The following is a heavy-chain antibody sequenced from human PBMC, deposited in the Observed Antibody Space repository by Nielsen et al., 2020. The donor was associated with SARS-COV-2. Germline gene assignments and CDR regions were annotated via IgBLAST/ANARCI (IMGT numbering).Heavy chain of an antibody. Sequence: SQTLSLPCAVYGGSFSGYYWSWIRQPPGKGLEWIGEINHSGSTNYNPSLKSRVTISVDTSKNQFSLKLSSVTAADTAVYYCARCRGGYWYWGQGTLVTVSS. J-gene: IGHJ4*02. D-gene: IGHD5-12*01. V-gene: IGHV4-34*01. CDR1: GGSFSGYY. CDR3: ARCRGGYWY. CDR2: INHSGST.